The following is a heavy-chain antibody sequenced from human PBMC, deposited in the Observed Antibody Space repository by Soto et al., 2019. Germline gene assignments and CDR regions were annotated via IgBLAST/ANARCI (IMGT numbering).Heavy chain of an antibody. D-gene: IGHD2-15*01. CDR2: ISGSGGST. CDR3: AKDSKLGYCSGGSCYNWFDP. CDR1: GFTFSSYA. V-gene: IGHV3-23*01. Sequence: PGGSLRLSCAASGFTFSSYAMSWVRQAPGKGLEWVSAISGSGGSTYYADSVKGRFTISRDNSKNTLYLQMNSLRAEDTAVYYCAKDSKLGYCSGGSCYNWFDPWGQGTLVTVSS. J-gene: IGHJ5*02.